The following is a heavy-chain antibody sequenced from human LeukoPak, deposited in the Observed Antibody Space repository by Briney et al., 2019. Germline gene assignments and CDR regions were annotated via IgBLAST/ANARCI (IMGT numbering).Heavy chain of an antibody. V-gene: IGHV3-48*03. Sequence: PGGSLRLSCAASGFTFSSYEMNWVRQAPGKGLEWVAYITSSGRIIYYADSVKGRLTISRDNAKNSLYLQMNSLRAEDTAVYYCASTGGYGSGTYDYYYFGMDVWGQGTTVTVSS. CDR3: ASTGGYGSGTYDYYYFGMDV. CDR2: ITSSGRII. D-gene: IGHD3-10*01. CDR1: GFTFSSYE. J-gene: IGHJ6*02.